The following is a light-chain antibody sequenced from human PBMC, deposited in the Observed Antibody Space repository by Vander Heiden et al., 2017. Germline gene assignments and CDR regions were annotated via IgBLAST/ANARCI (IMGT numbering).Light chain of an antibody. CDR2: DNS. Sequence: SYVLTQPPSVSVAPGQTARITCRGNNIGSKNVHWYQQKPGQAPVLVVYDNSDRPSGIPERFSGSNSGNTATLTISRVEAGDEADYYCQVWDSSSDLWVFGGGTKLTVL. CDR1: NIGSKN. V-gene: IGLV3-21*02. J-gene: IGLJ3*02. CDR3: QVWDSSSDLWV.